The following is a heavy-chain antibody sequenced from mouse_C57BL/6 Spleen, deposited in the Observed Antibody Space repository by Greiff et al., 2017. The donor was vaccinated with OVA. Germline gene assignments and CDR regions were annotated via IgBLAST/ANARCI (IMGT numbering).Heavy chain of an antibody. CDR3: ARRDYYGSSFFYYLGC. CDR2: IDPSDSYT. V-gene: IGHV1-69*01. Sequence: QVQLQQPGAELVMPGASVKLSCKASGYTFTSYWMHWVKQRPGQGLEWIGEIDPSDSYTNYNQKFKGKSTLTVDKSSSTAYMQLSSLTSEDSAVYYGARRDYYGSSFFYYLGCWGQGTTLTVAS. D-gene: IGHD1-1*01. J-gene: IGHJ2*01. CDR1: GYTFTSYW.